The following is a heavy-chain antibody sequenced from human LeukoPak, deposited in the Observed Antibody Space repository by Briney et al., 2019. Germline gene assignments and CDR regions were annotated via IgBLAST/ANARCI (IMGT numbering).Heavy chain of an antibody. CDR1: GYTFTTYG. CDR3: ARDPGNIVVVVAAIPYHYYYGMDV. J-gene: IGHJ6*02. V-gene: IGHV1-18*01. CDR2: VSAYNGNT. Sequence: ASVKVSCKASGYTFTTYGISWVRQAPGQGLEWMGWVSAYNGNTNYAQKLQGRVTMTTGTSANTAYMELGSLRSDDTAVYYCARDPGNIVVVVAAIPYHYYYGMDVWGQGTTVTVSS. D-gene: IGHD2-15*01.